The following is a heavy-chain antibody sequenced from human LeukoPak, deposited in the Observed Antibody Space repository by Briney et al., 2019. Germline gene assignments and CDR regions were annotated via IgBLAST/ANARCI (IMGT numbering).Heavy chain of an antibody. J-gene: IGHJ4*02. CDR3: AIDTAMAAFDY. CDR1: GFTFSNNW. Sequence: PGGSLRLSCAASGFTFSNNWMTWVRQAPGKGLEWVASVKKDASEKYYVDSVKGRFSISRDNAKNSLYLQMSSLRVEDTAVYYCAIDTAMAAFDYWGQGTLVTVSS. CDR2: VKKDASEK. D-gene: IGHD5-18*01. V-gene: IGHV3-7*01.